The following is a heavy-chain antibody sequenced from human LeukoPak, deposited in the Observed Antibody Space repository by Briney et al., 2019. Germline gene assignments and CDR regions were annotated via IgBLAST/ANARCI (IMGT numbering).Heavy chain of an antibody. Sequence: PSETLSLTCTVSGGSLSSSSYYWGWVRQPPGRGLEWIGSIYYSGSTYYNPSLKSRVTISVDTSKNQFSLKLSSVTAADTAVYYCARHKGGSGYYTGVWFDPWGQGTLVTVSS. CDR3: ARHKGGSGYYTGVWFDP. D-gene: IGHD3-3*01. CDR2: IYYSGST. V-gene: IGHV4-39*01. J-gene: IGHJ5*02. CDR1: GGSLSSSSYY.